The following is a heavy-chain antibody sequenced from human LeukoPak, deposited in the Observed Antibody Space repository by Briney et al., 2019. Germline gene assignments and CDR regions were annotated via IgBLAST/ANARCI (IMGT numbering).Heavy chain of an antibody. CDR1: GFTFSSYG. V-gene: IGHV3-33*01. CDR3: ARDRDTYYYDSSGSIDY. J-gene: IGHJ4*02. Sequence: GRSLRLSCAASGFTFSSYGMHWVRQAPGKGLEWVAVIWYDGSNKYYADSVKGRFTISRDNSKNTLYLQMNSLRAEDTAVYYCARDRDTYYYDSSGSIDYWGQGTLVTVSS. CDR2: IWYDGSNK. D-gene: IGHD3-22*01.